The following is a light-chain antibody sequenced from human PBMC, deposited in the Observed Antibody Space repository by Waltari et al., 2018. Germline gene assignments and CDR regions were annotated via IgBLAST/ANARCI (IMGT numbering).Light chain of an antibody. V-gene: IGLV2-23*02. CDR2: DVT. CDR1: SSDVGSYHL. J-gene: IGLJ2*01. Sequence: QSVLTQPASVSGSPGQSITISCTGASSDVGSYHLVSWYQQHPGKAPKLLIYDVTQRPSGVSDRFSGSKSGNTASLTISGLQAEDEADYHCSSYAGSNTVVVFGGGTKVTVL. CDR3: SSYAGSNTVVV.